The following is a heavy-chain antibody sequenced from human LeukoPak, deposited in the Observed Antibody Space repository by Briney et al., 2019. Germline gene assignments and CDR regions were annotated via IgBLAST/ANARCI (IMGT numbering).Heavy chain of an antibody. Sequence: GGSLRLSCAVSGFTFSSSSMNWVRQAPGKGLEWVSSISSGSTYIYYADSLKGRFTISRDNAENSLYLQMNSLRAEDTAVYYCARIGSGSLVAFDIWGQGTMVTVSS. CDR1: GFTFSSSS. CDR2: ISSGSTYI. CDR3: ARIGSGSLVAFDI. V-gene: IGHV3-21*01. J-gene: IGHJ3*02. D-gene: IGHD3-10*01.